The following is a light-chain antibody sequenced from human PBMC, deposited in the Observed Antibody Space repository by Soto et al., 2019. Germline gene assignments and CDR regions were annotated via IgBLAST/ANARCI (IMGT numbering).Light chain of an antibody. J-gene: IGLJ1*01. CDR1: SSNIGSNT. CDR2: SNN. V-gene: IGLV1-44*01. Sequence: QSVLTQPPSASGTPGQSVTISCSGSSSNIGSNTVNWYQQLPGTAPKLLIYSNNQRPSGVPDRFSGSKSGTSASLAISGLQYEDEADYYCAAWDDSLNGYVFGNGKKVTVL. CDR3: AAWDDSLNGYV.